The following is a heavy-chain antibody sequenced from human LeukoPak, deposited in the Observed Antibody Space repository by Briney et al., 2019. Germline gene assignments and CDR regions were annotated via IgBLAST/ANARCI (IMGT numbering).Heavy chain of an antibody. D-gene: IGHD3-22*01. CDR2: ISAYNGNT. CDR1: GYTFTSYG. CDR3: ARDHENYYYDSSGYYYDAFDI. V-gene: IGHV1-18*01. J-gene: IGHJ3*02. Sequence: GASVKVSCKASGYTFTSYGISWVRQAPGQGLEWMGWISAYNGNTNYAQKLQGRVTMTTDTSTSTAYMGLRSLRSDDTAVYYCARDHENYYYDSSGYYYDAFDIWGQGTMVTVSS.